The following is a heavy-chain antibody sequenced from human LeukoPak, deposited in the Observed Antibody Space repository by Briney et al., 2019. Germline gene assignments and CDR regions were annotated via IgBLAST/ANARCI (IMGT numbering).Heavy chain of an antibody. D-gene: IGHD3-9*01. CDR3: ASEREGLRYFDWLSPGGWFDP. Sequence: ASVKVSCKASGYTFTGYYMHWVRQAPGQGLEWMGWINPNSGGTNYAQRFQGRVTMTRDTSISTAYVELSRLRSDDTAVYYCASEREGLRYFDWLSPGGWFDPWGQGTLVTVSS. CDR2: INPNSGGT. CDR1: GYTFTGYY. J-gene: IGHJ5*02. V-gene: IGHV1-2*02.